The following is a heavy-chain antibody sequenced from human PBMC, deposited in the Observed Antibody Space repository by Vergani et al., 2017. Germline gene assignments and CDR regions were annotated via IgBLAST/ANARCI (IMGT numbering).Heavy chain of an antibody. CDR3: ARDESGTDAFDI. D-gene: IGHD1-1*01. J-gene: IGHJ3*02. CDR1: GGTFSSYT. Sequence: QVQLVQSGDEVKKPGSSVKVSCKASGGTFSSYTISWVRQAPGQGLEWMGRIIPILGIANYAQKFQGRVTITADKSTSTAYMELSSLRSEDTAVYYCARDESGTDAFDIWGQGTMVTVSS. V-gene: IGHV1-69*08. CDR2: IIPILGIA.